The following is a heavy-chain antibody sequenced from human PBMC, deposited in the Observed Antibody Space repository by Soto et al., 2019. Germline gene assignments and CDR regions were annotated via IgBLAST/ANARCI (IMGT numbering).Heavy chain of an antibody. CDR2: INPSGGST. V-gene: IGHV1-46*03. CDR3: ARAATRASELETFNYYYYYMDV. D-gene: IGHD6-13*01. Sequence: ASVKVSCKASGYTFTSFYMHWVRQAPGQGLEWMGIINPSGGSTSYAQKFRGRVTMTRDTSTSTVYMELSSLRSEDTAVYYCARAATRASELETFNYYYYYMDVWGKGTTVTVSS. CDR1: GYTFTSFY. J-gene: IGHJ6*03.